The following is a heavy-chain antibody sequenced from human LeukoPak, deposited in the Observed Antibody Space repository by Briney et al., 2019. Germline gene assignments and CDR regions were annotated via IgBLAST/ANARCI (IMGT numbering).Heavy chain of an antibody. J-gene: IGHJ4*02. Sequence: SLRLSCATSGFTFSDAWMSWVCQAPGKGREWVSAISGSGGGKYYADSVKGRFTISRDNSKNTLYLPMNSLRAEDTAIYYCAKGAFEQWLVQVIPFDYWGQGTLVTVSS. D-gene: IGHD6-19*01. CDR3: AKGAFEQWLVQVIPFDY. V-gene: IGHV3-23*01. CDR1: GFTFSDAW. CDR2: ISGSGGGK.